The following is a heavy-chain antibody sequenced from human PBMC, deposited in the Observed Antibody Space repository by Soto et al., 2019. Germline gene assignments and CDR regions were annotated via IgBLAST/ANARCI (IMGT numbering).Heavy chain of an antibody. Sequence: ASVKVSCKASGYTFTGYYIHWVRQAPGQGLEWMGWIYPNSGGTTYAQKFQGWVTMTADTSIRTAYVELSRLTSDDTAVYYCARDRVSSGWYGRWAFDIWGQGTMVTVSS. CDR2: IYPNSGGT. CDR3: ARDRVSSGWYGRWAFDI. D-gene: IGHD6-19*01. J-gene: IGHJ3*02. V-gene: IGHV1-2*04. CDR1: GYTFTGYY.